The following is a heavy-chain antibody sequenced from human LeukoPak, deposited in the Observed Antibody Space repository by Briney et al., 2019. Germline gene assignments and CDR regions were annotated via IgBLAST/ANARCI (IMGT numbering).Heavy chain of an antibody. CDR3: ARGYYPPRWYFDL. Sequence: PSETLSLTCALSGGAFSSYSWSWTWIRQTPEKRLEWVGEIIEKGNANYNPSLKSRVTIDLYTSKNQFSLKLTSMTAADTAMYYCARGYYPPRWYFDLWGRGTLVTVSS. J-gene: IGHJ2*01. CDR1: GGAFSSYS. CDR2: IIEKGNA. V-gene: IGHV4-34*01. D-gene: IGHD3-10*01.